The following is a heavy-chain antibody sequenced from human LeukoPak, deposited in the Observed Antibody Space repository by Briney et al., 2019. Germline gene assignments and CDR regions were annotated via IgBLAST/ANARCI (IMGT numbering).Heavy chain of an antibody. CDR2: IYYSGST. J-gene: IGHJ6*03. D-gene: IGHD3-10*01. CDR3: ARHAGAGSGSYYNPPYYYYMDV. CDR1: GGSISSSSYY. V-gene: IGHV4-39*01. Sequence: SETLSLTCTVSGGSISSSSYYWGWIRQPPGKGLEWIGSIYYSGSTYYNPSLKSRVTISVDTSKNQFSLKLSSVTAADTAVYYCARHAGAGSGSYYNPPYYYYMDVWGKGTTVTISS.